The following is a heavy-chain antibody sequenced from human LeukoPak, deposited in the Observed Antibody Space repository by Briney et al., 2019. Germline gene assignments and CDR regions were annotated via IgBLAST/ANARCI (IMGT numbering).Heavy chain of an antibody. Sequence: ASVKVSCKASGYTFTSYGISWVRQAPGQGLEWMGWISAYNGNTNYAQKLQGRVTMTTDTSTSTAYMELRSLRSDDTAVYYCARVQVYSSSWYYYYYYMDVWGKGTTVTISS. CDR1: GYTFTSYG. J-gene: IGHJ6*03. D-gene: IGHD6-13*01. CDR3: ARVQVYSSSWYYYYYYMDV. V-gene: IGHV1-18*01. CDR2: ISAYNGNT.